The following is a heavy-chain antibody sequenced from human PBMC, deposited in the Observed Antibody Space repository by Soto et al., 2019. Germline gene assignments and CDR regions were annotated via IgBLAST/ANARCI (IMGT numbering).Heavy chain of an antibody. CDR1: GDSISSYY. CDR2: IHCTGYS. Sequence: PSETLSLTCTVSGDSISSYYWTWIRQPPGKGLEWIGSIHCTGYSNYSPSLKSRVIMSVDTSKEQFSLSLTSVTAADTAVYYCARSDFGPYDSSGYYDYWGQGILVTVSS. V-gene: IGHV4-59*01. CDR3: ARSDFGPYDSSGYYDY. J-gene: IGHJ4*02. D-gene: IGHD3-22*01.